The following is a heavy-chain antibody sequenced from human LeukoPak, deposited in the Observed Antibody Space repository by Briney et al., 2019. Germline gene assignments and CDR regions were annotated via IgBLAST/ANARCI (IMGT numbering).Heavy chain of an antibody. CDR3: ATSRATVTTPNCYYYGMDV. D-gene: IGHD4-17*01. J-gene: IGHJ6*02. V-gene: IGHV1-46*01. CDR1: GYTFTSYY. Sequence: ASVKVSCKASGYTFTSYYMHWVRQAPGQGLEWMGIINPSGGSTSYAQKFQGRVTMTRDTSTSTVYMELSSLRSEDTAVYYCATSRATVTTPNCYYYGMDVWGQGTTVTVSS. CDR2: INPSGGST.